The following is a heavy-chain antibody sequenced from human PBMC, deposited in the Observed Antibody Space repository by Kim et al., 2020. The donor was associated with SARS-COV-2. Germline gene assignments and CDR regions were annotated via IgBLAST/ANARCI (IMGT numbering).Heavy chain of an antibody. V-gene: IGHV3-23*05. J-gene: IGHJ4*02. CDR3: AKSFSTTYFGS. Sequence: GGSLRLSCEVSGFTFSTYTMHWVRQAPGKGLEWVSGITPGSTTYYGSSVKGRLTISTDNSKNTLYLQRNALRADDTAGYYCAKSFSTTYFGSWGQGTLVSVSS. D-gene: IGHD3-3*02. CDR1: GFTFSTYT. CDR2: ITPGSTT.